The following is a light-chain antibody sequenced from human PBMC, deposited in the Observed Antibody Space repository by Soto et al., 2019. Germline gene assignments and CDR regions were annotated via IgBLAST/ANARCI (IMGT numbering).Light chain of an antibody. Sequence: QSALTQPASVSESPGQSISISCTGTSSDIGRYSYVSWYQQHPGKAPKLMIYEVSNRPSGVSNRFSGSKSGNTASLTISGLQAEDEADYYCSSYTSSSTVVFGGGTKVTVL. CDR2: EVS. CDR3: SSYTSSSTVV. V-gene: IGLV2-14*01. J-gene: IGLJ2*01. CDR1: SSDIGRYSY.